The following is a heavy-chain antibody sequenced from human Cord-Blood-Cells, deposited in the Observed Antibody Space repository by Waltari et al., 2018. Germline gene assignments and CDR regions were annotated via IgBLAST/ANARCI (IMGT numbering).Heavy chain of an antibody. CDR2: IYYSGST. CDR1: GGSISSSSYY. D-gene: IGHD6-6*01. Sequence: QLQLQESGPGLVKPSETLSLTCTVSGGSISSSSYYWGWIRQPPGKGLEWIGSIYYSGSTYYNPSFKSRVTISVDTSKNQFSLKLSSVTAADTAVYYCARQYSSSSRYFDYWGQGTLVTVSS. V-gene: IGHV4-39*01. J-gene: IGHJ4*02. CDR3: ARQYSSSSRYFDY.